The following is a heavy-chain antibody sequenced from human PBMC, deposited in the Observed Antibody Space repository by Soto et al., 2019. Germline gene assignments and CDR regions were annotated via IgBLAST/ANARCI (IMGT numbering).Heavy chain of an antibody. CDR3: ARAGSSSYPVDY. Sequence: SETRSLTCAVYGGSLSGYYWSWIRQPPGKGLEWIGEINHSGSTNYNPSLKSRVTISVDTSKNQFSLKLSSVTAADTAVYYCARAGSSSYPVDYWGQGTLGTVSS. CDR2: INHSGST. CDR1: GGSLSGYY. D-gene: IGHD6-6*01. J-gene: IGHJ4*02. V-gene: IGHV4-34*01.